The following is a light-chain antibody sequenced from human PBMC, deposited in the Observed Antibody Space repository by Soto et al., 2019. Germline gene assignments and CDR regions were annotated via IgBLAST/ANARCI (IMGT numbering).Light chain of an antibody. V-gene: IGKV1-39*01. CDR2: AAS. Sequence: DMQMTQYRSTLSASVGYKVTSTFVASQSISSWLAWYQQKAGKAPKLLIYAASSLQSGVPSRFSGSGSGTDFTLTISSLQPEDFATYYCQQSYSTPLTFGGGTKVDIK. CDR1: QSISSW. J-gene: IGKJ4*01. CDR3: QQSYSTPLT.